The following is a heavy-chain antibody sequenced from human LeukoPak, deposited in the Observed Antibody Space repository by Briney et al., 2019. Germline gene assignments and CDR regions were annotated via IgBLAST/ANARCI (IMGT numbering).Heavy chain of an antibody. V-gene: IGHV3-48*03. CDR1: GFTFSSYE. D-gene: IGHD3-22*01. CDR3: ASTTLDYYDSSGYYYFDY. Sequence: GGSLRLSCAASGFTFSSYEMNWVRQAPGKGLEWVSYISSSGSTIYYADSVKGRSTISRDNAKNSLYLQMNSLRAEDTAVYYCASTTLDYYDSSGYYYFDYWGQGTLVTVSS. CDR2: ISSSGSTI. J-gene: IGHJ4*02.